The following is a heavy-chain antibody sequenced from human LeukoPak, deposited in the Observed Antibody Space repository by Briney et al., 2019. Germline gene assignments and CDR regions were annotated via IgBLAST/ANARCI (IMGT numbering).Heavy chain of an antibody. CDR1: GFTFSNYV. J-gene: IGHJ4*02. D-gene: IGHD3-10*01. CDR2: ISGSGGST. Sequence: GGSLRLSCAASGFTFSNYVMSWVRQAPGKGLEWVSTISGSGGSTYYADSVKGRFTISRDNSKNTLYLQMNGLRADDTAVYYCAKDLSTMIRGVRLDYWGQGTLVTVSS. CDR3: AKDLSTMIRGVRLDY. V-gene: IGHV3-23*01.